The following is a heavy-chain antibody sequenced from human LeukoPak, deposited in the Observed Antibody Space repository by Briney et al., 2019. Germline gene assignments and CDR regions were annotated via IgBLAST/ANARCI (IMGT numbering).Heavy chain of an antibody. V-gene: IGHV3-66*02. J-gene: IGHJ4*02. D-gene: IGHD6-19*01. Sequence: PGGSLRLSCAASGFTVTNNDMSWVRQAPGKGLEWVSVIYSGDNTNYADSVKGRFTISRDNSKNTLYLQMSSLRAEDTAVYYCTKGGTGWNYFDCWGQGTLVTVSS. CDR1: GFTVTNND. CDR3: TKGGTGWNYFDC. CDR2: IYSGDNT.